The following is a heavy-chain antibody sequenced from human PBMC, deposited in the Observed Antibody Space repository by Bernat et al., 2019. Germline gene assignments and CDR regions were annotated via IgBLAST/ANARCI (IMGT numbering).Heavy chain of an antibody. CDR1: GGTFSSYA. CDR2: IIPILGIA. CDR3: ASGVTADNYFYFYGIDV. V-gene: IGHV1-69*04. J-gene: IGHJ6*02. D-gene: IGHD2-21*02. Sequence: QVQLVQSGAELKKPGSSVKVSCKASGGTFSSYAISWVRQAPGQGLEWMGRIIPILGIANYAQKFQGRVTITADKSTSTAYMELSSLRSEDTAVYYCASGVTADNYFYFYGIDVWGQGTTVTVSS.